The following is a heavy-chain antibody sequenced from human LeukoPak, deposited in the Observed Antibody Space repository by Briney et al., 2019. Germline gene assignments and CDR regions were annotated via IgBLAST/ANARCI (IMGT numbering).Heavy chain of an antibody. V-gene: IGHV3-15*01. J-gene: IGHJ4*02. Sequence: GGSLRLSCAASGFTFSNAWMSWVRQAPGKGLEWVGRIKSKGNGGTTGYAAPVKGRFTISRDDSKNTLYLQLSSLKTEDTAVYYCVLSSGWYFEGRGNFDYWGQGTLVTVSS. CDR3: VLSSGWYFEGRGNFDY. D-gene: IGHD6-19*01. CDR1: GFTFSNAW. CDR2: IKSKGNGGTT.